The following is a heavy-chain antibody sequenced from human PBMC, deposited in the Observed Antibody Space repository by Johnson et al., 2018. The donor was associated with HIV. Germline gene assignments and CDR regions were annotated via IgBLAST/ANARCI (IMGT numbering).Heavy chain of an antibody. CDR2: ISYDGSNK. D-gene: IGHD3-22*01. CDR1: GFTFTSYA. CDR3: AREGNYYDSSSHAFDI. Sequence: QVQLVESGGGVAQPGGCLRLSCAASGFTFTSYAIHWVRQAPGKGLEWVAVISYDGSNKYYADSVKGRFTISRDNSKNTLYLQMNSLRAEDTALYYCAREGNYYDSSSHAFDIWGQGTMVTVSS. J-gene: IGHJ3*02. V-gene: IGHV3-30*04.